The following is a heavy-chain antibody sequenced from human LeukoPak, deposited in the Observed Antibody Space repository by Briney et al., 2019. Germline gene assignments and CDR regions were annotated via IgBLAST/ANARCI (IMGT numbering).Heavy chain of an antibody. Sequence: ASVKVSCTASGYTFTSYGISWVRQAPGQGLEWMGWISTYNGNSNYAQKFQGRVTMTTDTSTSTAYMELKSLRSDDTAVYYCARYFDILTGYDYWGQGTLVTVSS. D-gene: IGHD3-9*01. CDR3: ARYFDILTGYDY. J-gene: IGHJ4*02. CDR2: ISTYNGNS. V-gene: IGHV1-18*01. CDR1: GYTFTSYG.